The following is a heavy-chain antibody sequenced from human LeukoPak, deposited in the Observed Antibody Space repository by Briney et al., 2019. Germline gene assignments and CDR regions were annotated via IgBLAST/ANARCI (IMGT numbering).Heavy chain of an antibody. J-gene: IGHJ4*02. Sequence: GGSLRLSCAASGFTFSSYGMHWVRQAPGKGLVWVSRINSDGSSTSYADSVKGRFTISRDNAKNSPYLQMNSLRAEDTAVYYCARDQLWLDYFDYWGQGTLVTVSS. CDR1: GFTFSSYG. CDR3: ARDQLWLDYFDY. D-gene: IGHD5-18*01. CDR2: INSDGSST. V-gene: IGHV3-74*01.